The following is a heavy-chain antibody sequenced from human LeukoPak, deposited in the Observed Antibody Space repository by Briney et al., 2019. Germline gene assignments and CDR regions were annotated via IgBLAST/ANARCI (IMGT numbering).Heavy chain of an antibody. V-gene: IGHV3-33*06. CDR3: AKESSCSGGSCYVY. CDR1: GFTFSSQG. Sequence: PGGSLRLSCAASGFTFSSQGMHWVRQAPGKGLEWVAVIWYDGSKKHYADSVKGRFTISRDNSKNTLDLQMNSLRAEDTAVYYCAKESSCSGGSCYVYWGQGTLVTVSS. J-gene: IGHJ4*02. D-gene: IGHD2-15*01. CDR2: IWYDGSKK.